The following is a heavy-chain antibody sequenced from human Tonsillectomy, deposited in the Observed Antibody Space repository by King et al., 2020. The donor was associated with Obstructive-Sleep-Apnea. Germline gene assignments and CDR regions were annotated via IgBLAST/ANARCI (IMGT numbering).Heavy chain of an antibody. CDR3: AREWVQVWSNFDY. CDR1: GYTFTAYY. D-gene: IGHD5-18*01. V-gene: IGHV1-2*02. Sequence: VQLVESGAEVKKPGASVKVSCKASGYTFTAYYMHWVRQAPGQGLEWMGWINPNSGGTNYAQKFQGRVTMTRDTSISTAYLELRRLRSDDTAVYFCAREWVQVWSNFDYWGQGTLVTVAS. CDR2: INPNSGGT. J-gene: IGHJ4*02.